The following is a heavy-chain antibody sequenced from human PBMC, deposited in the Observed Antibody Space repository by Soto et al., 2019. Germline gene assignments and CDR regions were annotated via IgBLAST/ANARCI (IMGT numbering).Heavy chain of an antibody. CDR2: ISSSSSYI. CDR3: ARPQAYCGGDCYSNEYFQQ. Sequence: GGSLRLSCAASGFTFSSYSMNWVRQAPGKGLEWVSSISSSSSYIYYADSVKGRFTISRDNAKNSLYLQMNSLRAEDTAVYYCARPQAYCGGDCYSNEYFQQWGEGTLGSVSS. D-gene: IGHD2-21*02. J-gene: IGHJ1*01. V-gene: IGHV3-21*01. CDR1: GFTFSSYS.